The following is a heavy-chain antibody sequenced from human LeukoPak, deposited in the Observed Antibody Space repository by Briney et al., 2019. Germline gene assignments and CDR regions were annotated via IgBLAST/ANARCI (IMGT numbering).Heavy chain of an antibody. CDR3: ATGLYSSGRFYYFDY. CDR1: GYTLTELS. CDR2: FDPEDGET. V-gene: IGHV1-24*01. Sequence: ASVKVSCKVSGYTLTELSMHWVRQAPGKGLEWMGGFDPEDGETIYAQKFQGRVTMTEDTSTDTAYMELSSLRSEDTAVYYCATGLYSSGRFYYFDYWGQGTLVTVSS. J-gene: IGHJ4*02. D-gene: IGHD6-19*01.